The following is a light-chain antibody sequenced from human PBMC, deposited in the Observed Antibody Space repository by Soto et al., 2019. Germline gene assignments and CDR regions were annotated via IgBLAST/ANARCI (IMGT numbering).Light chain of an antibody. V-gene: IGLV2-14*01. Sequence: QSALTQPASVSGSPGQSITLSCTGTGSDVGGYNYVSWYQQHPGKAPKVMIYDVSNRPSGVSNRFSGSKSGNTASLTISGLQAEDEADYYCSSYTSASTPLVFGGGTQLTVL. CDR1: GSDVGGYNY. J-gene: IGLJ2*01. CDR2: DVS. CDR3: SSYTSASTPLV.